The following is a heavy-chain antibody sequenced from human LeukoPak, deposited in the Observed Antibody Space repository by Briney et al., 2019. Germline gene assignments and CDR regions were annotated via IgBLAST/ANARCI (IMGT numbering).Heavy chain of an antibody. D-gene: IGHD2-15*01. CDR1: GFTFSSYG. V-gene: IGHV3-30*18. Sequence: GRSLRLSCAASGFTFSSYGMHWVRQAPGKGLEWVAVISYDGSNKYYADSVKGRFTIPRDNSKNTLYLQMNSLRAEDTAVYYCAKDREGGPFDYWGQGTLVTVSS. CDR3: AKDREGGPFDY. J-gene: IGHJ4*02. CDR2: ISYDGSNK.